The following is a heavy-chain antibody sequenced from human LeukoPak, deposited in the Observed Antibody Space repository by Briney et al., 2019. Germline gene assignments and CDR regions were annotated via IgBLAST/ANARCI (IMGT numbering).Heavy chain of an antibody. CDR3: ARHRTLRRYCSSTSCSQNSPNWFDP. Sequence: SETLSLTCTVSGGSISDSIYYWGWIRQPPGKGLEWIGSIYYSGTTYYNPSLESRVAISVDTSNNQVSLNLSSVTAADTAVYYCARHRTLRRYCSSTSCSQNSPNWFDPWGQGTLVTVSS. D-gene: IGHD2-2*01. CDR1: GGSISDSIYY. V-gene: IGHV4-39*01. CDR2: IYYSGTT. J-gene: IGHJ5*02.